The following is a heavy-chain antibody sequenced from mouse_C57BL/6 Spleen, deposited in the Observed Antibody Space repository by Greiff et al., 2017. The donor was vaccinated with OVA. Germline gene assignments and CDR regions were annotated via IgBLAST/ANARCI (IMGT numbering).Heavy chain of an antibody. Sequence: VQLVESGAELVRPGTSVKVSCKASGYAFTNYLIAWVKQRPGQGLEWIGVINPGSGGTNYHEKFKGKATLTADKASSTAYRQHSSLTSEDSAVYFCAREELGEDYSSEGFAYWGQGTLVTVSA. CDR2: INPGSGGT. J-gene: IGHJ3*01. CDR3: AREELGEDYSSEGFAY. CDR1: GYAFTNYL. D-gene: IGHD2-5*01. V-gene: IGHV1-54*01.